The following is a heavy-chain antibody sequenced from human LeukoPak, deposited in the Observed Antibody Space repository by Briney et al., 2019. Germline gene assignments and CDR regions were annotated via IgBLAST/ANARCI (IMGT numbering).Heavy chain of an antibody. CDR2: ISSSSSTI. D-gene: IGHD3-10*01. V-gene: IGHV3-48*04. Sequence: GGSLRLSCAASGFTFSSYSMNWVRQAPGKGLEWVAYISSSSSTIYYADSVKGRFTTSRDNAKNSLYLQMNSLRAEDTAVYYCARDLRGSGAFDIWGQGTMVTVSS. J-gene: IGHJ3*02. CDR1: GFTFSSYS. CDR3: ARDLRGSGAFDI.